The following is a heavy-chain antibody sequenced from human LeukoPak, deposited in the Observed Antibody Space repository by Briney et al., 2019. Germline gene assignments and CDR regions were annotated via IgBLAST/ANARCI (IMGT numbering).Heavy chain of an antibody. D-gene: IGHD1-26*01. CDR3: ARQRHGGSYYKVDYYYYMDV. V-gene: IGHV5-51*01. CDR1: RSSFTSYW. J-gene: IGHJ6*03. CDR2: IYPGDSDT. Sequence: GASLQISSQGSRSSFTSYWIGGVRQMPGKGLEWMGIIYPGDSDTRYSPSFKGQVTISADKSISTASLQWSSLKASDTAMYYCARQRHGGSYYKVDYYYYMDVWGKGTTVTVSS.